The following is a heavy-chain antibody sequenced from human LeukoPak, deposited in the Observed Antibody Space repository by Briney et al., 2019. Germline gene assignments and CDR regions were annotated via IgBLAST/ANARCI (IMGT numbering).Heavy chain of an antibody. J-gene: IGHJ4*02. D-gene: IGHD3-10*01. CDR3: AKSPQPNYYGEEDYFDH. V-gene: IGHV3-9*01. CDR2: ISWNSGSI. CDR1: GFTFDDYA. Sequence: GGSLRLSCAASGFTFDDYAMHWVRQAPGKGLEWVSGISWNSGSIGYADSVKGRFTISRDNSKNTLYLQMNSLRAEDTAVYYCAKSPQPNYYGEEDYFDHWGQGTLVTVSS.